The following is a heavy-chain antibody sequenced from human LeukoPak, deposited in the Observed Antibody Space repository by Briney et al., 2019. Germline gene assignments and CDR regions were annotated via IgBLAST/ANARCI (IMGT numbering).Heavy chain of an antibody. CDR3: AKDMTTRGAFDI. Sequence: PGGSLRLSCAASGFAFSSYVITWVRQAPGKGLEWVSAIGGTGRTYYADPVKGRFTISRDNSKNTVFLQMNSLRAEDTAIFYCAKDMTTRGAFDIWGQGTMVTVSS. J-gene: IGHJ3*02. CDR2: IGGTGRT. CDR1: GFAFSSYV. V-gene: IGHV3-23*01. D-gene: IGHD1-1*01.